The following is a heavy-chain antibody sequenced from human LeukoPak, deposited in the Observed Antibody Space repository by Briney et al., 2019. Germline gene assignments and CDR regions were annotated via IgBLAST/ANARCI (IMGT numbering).Heavy chain of an antibody. J-gene: IGHJ4*02. CDR3: ARDLVDYVDY. D-gene: IGHD3-10*01. V-gene: IGHV3-21*01. Sequence: GGSLRLSCAASGFTFSSYSMNWVRQAPGKGLEWVSSISSSSSYIYYADSVKGRFTISRDNDKNSLYLQMNSLRAEDTAVYYCARDLVDYVDYWGQGTLVTVSS. CDR2: ISSSSSYI. CDR1: GFTFSSYS.